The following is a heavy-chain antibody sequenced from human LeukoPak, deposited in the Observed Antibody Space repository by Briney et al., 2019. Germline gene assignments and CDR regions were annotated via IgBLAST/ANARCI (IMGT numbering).Heavy chain of an antibody. CDR3: ARTSVAAAISPYYFDY. V-gene: IGHV3-11*04. J-gene: IGHJ4*02. D-gene: IGHD2-2*02. CDR1: GFTFSDYY. CDR2: ISSSGSTI. Sequence: PGGSLRLSCAASGFTFSDYYMSWIRQAPGKGLEWVSYISSSGSTIYYADSVKGRFTISRDNAKNSLYLQMASLRAEDTAVYYCARTSVAAAISPYYFDYWGQGTLVTVSS.